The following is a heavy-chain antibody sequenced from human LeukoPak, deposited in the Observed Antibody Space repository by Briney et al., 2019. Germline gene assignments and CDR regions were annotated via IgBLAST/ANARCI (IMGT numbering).Heavy chain of an antibody. CDR2: IYSGSST. J-gene: IGHJ4*02. V-gene: IGHV3-66*01. CDR1: GFTFSNYA. Sequence: GGSLRLSCAASGFTFSNYAMSWVRQAPGKGLEWVSLIYSGSSTYYADSVKGRFTISRDKSKNTLYLQMSSLRVEDTAVYYCAMGAIVATIDYWGQGTLVTVSS. D-gene: IGHD5-12*01. CDR3: AMGAIVATIDY.